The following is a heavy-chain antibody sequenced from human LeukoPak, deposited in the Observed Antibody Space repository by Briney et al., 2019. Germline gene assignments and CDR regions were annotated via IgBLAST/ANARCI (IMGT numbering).Heavy chain of an antibody. V-gene: IGHV4-59*11. CDR2: IHYTGKP. CDR3: ARFGVDYDMDV. CDR1: GGSISGHY. J-gene: IGHJ6*02. D-gene: IGHD3-16*01. Sequence: SETLSLTCSVSGGSISGHYWTWIRQPPGKGLEWIGQIHYTGKPDYNPSLKSRITISVDTSKNQVSLQVSSVTAADSAIYYCARFGVDYDMDVWGHGTTVTV.